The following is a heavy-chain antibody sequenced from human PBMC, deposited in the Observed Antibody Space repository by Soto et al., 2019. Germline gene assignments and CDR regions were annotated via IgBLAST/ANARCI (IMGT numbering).Heavy chain of an antibody. D-gene: IGHD6-13*01. J-gene: IGHJ4*02. CDR2: ISGSGGST. Sequence: GSLRLSCAASGFTFSSYAMSWVRQAPGKGLEWVSAISGSGGSTYYADSVKGRFTISRDNSKNTLYLQMNSLRAEDTAVYYCAKDSSSSWYGASDYWGQGTLVTVSS. V-gene: IGHV3-23*01. CDR1: GFTFSSYA. CDR3: AKDSSSSWYGASDY.